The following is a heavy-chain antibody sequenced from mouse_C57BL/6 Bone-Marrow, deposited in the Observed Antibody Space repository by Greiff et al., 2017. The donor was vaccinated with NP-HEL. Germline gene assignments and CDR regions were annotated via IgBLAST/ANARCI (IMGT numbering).Heavy chain of an antibody. CDR1: GYAFTNYL. CDR2: INPGSGGT. CDR3: AVIYYGNWYYFDY. J-gene: IGHJ2*01. Sequence: VMLVESGAELVRPGTSVKVSCKASGYAFTNYLIEWVKQRPGQGLEWIGVINPGSGGTNYNEKFKGKATLTADKSSSTAYMQLSSLTSEDSAVYFCAVIYYGNWYYFDYWGQGTTLTVSS. D-gene: IGHD2-1*01. V-gene: IGHV1-54*01.